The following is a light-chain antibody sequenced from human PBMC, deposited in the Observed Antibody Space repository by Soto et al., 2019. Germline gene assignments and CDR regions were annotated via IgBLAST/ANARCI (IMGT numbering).Light chain of an antibody. CDR1: SKNIGSNT. CDR3: VAWDDSLNGYVV. CDR2: SNN. V-gene: IGLV1-44*01. J-gene: IGLJ2*01. Sequence: QSALTQPPSASGTPGQRVTISCSGRSKNIGSNTVNWYQQLPGTAPKLVIYSNNQRPSGVPDRFSGSKSGTSASLAISVLQSEDEADYYCVAWDDSLNGYVVFGGGTRSPS.